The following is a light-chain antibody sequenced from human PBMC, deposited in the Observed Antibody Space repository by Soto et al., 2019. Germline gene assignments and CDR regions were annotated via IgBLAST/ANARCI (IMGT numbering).Light chain of an antibody. CDR2: GAS. Sequence: EILLTQSPGTLSLSPGERATLSCRASQSVSSSRLAWHRQKPGQAPRLLIYGASSRATGIPDRLSGSGSGTEFTLTISSMQSEDFAVYYCQQYNNWPSFGQGTRLEIK. V-gene: IGKV3D-15*01. J-gene: IGKJ5*01. CDR1: QSVSSS. CDR3: QQYNNWPS.